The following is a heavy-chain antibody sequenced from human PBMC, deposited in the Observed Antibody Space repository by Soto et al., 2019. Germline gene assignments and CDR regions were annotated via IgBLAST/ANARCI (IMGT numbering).Heavy chain of an antibody. V-gene: IGHV1-69*01. CDR1: GGTFSIYG. CDR2: IIPILTTP. Sequence: QVQLVQSGAEVKKTGSSVKVSCKASGGTFSIYGFSWVRQAPGQGPEWIGGIIPILTTPNYAQKFHGRVTIVADESTKTVYMALSSLKSEDTAVYYCATSVGIAPTGEDGMDVWGQGTSVTVSS. D-gene: IGHD2-8*02. J-gene: IGHJ6*02. CDR3: ATSVGIAPTGEDGMDV.